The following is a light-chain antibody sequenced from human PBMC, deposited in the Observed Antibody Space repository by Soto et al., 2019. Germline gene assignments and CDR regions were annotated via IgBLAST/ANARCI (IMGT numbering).Light chain of an antibody. CDR2: RNN. Sequence: QSVLTQPPSASGTPGQRVTISCSGSSSNIGSNYVYWYQQLPGTAPKLLIYRNNQRPSGVPDRFSGSKSGTSASLAISGLRSEDEADYYCAAWDDSLSGYVXGTGTKVPVL. J-gene: IGLJ1*01. CDR3: AAWDDSLSGYV. V-gene: IGLV1-47*01. CDR1: SSNIGSNY.